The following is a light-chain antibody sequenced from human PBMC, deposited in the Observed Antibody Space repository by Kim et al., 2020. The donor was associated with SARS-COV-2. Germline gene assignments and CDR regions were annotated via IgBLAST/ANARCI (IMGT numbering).Light chain of an antibody. CDR1: QTIGSTY. Sequence: ETVLTQSPGTLSLSPGDRATLSCRASQTIGSTYLAWYQKKPGQAPRLLIHGASNRATGVPDRFGGSGSGTDFTLTVSRLEPEDFAVYYCQQYATSPWTFGQGTKGDIK. J-gene: IGKJ1*01. V-gene: IGKV3-20*01. CDR2: GAS. CDR3: QQYATSPWT.